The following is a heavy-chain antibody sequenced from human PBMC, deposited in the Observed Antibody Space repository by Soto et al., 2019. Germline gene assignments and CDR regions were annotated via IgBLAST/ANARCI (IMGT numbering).Heavy chain of an antibody. CDR3: SRAGILTAPYYFDY. D-gene: IGHD2-21*02. Sequence: PGGSLRLSWAASGFTFSSYAMHWVRQAPGKGLEYVSAISSNGGSIYYGNSVKGRFTISRDNSKNSLFLQMNSLKTEDTAVYYCSRAGILTAPYYFDYWGQGTLVTVSS. V-gene: IGHV3-64*01. CDR1: GFTFSSYA. J-gene: IGHJ4*01. CDR2: ISSNGGSI.